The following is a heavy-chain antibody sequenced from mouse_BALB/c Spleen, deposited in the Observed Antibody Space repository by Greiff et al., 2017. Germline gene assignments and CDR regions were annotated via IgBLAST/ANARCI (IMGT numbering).Heavy chain of an antibody. Sequence: VMLVESGPGLVAPSQSLSITCTVSGFSLTSYGVHWVRQPPGKGLEWLGVIWAGGSTNYNSALMSRLSISKDNSKSQVFLKMNSLQTDDTAMYYCARGGVTTTVVATDAMDYWGQGTSVTVSS. V-gene: IGHV2-9*02. J-gene: IGHJ4*01. CDR1: GFSLTSYG. CDR3: ARGGVTTTVVATDAMDY. CDR2: IWAGGST. D-gene: IGHD1-1*01.